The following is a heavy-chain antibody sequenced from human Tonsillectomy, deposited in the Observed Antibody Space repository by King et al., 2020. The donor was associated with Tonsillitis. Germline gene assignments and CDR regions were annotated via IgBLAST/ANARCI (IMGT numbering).Heavy chain of an antibody. CDR2: INPSRGST. J-gene: IGHJ5*02. Sequence: QLVQSGAEVKKPGASVKVSCKASGYTFTSYYMHWVRQAPGQGLEWLGIINPSRGSTTYAQKFQGRVTKTRDTSTSTVYMELSSLRSEDTAVYYCARDLVRMSSSFANCWFDPWGQGTLVTVSS. CDR1: GYTFTSYY. CDR3: ARDLVRMSSSFANCWFDP. D-gene: IGHD6-13*01. V-gene: IGHV1-46*01.